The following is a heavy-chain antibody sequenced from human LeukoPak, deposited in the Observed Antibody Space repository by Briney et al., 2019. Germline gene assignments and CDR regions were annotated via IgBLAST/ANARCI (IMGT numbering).Heavy chain of an antibody. J-gene: IGHJ4*02. CDR1: GGTFSSYA. CDR2: IIPILGIA. D-gene: IGHD1-14*01. Sequence: GASVKVSCKASGGTFSSYAISWVRQAPGQGLKWMGRIIPILGIANYAQKFQGRVTITADKSTSTAYMERSSLRSEDTAVYYCARAMGRGTNYFDYWGQGTLVTVSS. CDR3: ARAMGRGTNYFDY. V-gene: IGHV1-69*04.